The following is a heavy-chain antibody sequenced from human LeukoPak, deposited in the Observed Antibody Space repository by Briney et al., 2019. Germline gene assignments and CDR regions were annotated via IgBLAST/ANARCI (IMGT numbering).Heavy chain of an antibody. CDR2: ISSSGSTI. J-gene: IGHJ4*02. CDR1: GFTFSDYY. D-gene: IGHD6-6*01. CDR3: AKDLVSGIVDY. V-gene: IGHV3-11*01. Sequence: GGSLRLSCAASGFTFSDYYMSWIRQAPGKGLEWVSYISSSGSTIYYADSVKGRFTISRDNAKNSLYLQMNSLRAEDTAVYYCAKDLVSGIVDYWGQGTLVTVSS.